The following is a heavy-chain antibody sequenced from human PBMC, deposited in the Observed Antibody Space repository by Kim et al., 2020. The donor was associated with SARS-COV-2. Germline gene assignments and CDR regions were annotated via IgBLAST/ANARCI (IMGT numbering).Heavy chain of an antibody. CDR1: GGSISSGGYY. V-gene: IGHV4-31*03. J-gene: IGHJ6*02. Sequence: SETLSLTCTVSGGSISSGGYYWSWIRQHPGKGLEWIGYIYYSGSTYYNPSLKSRVTISVDTSKNQFSLKLSSVTAADTAVYYCARNGITGTYYGMDVWGQGTTVTVSS. D-gene: IGHD1-20*01. CDR2: IYYSGST. CDR3: ARNGITGTYYGMDV.